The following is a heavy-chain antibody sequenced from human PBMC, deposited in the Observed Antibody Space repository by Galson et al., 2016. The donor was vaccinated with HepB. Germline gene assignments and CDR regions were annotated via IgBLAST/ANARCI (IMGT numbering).Heavy chain of an antibody. D-gene: IGHD2-2*01. Sequence: SLRLSCAASGFTFSSYSMNWVRQAPGKGLEWVASISTGGSTTYYADSVKGRFSISRDNSNNTLFVEMNKLIVEDTAIYYCARDHLKYQVPGCLEPWGQGTLVTVSS. J-gene: IGHJ5*02. CDR1: GFTFSSYS. CDR3: ARDHLKYQVPGCLEP. V-gene: IGHV3-23*01. CDR2: ISTGGSTT.